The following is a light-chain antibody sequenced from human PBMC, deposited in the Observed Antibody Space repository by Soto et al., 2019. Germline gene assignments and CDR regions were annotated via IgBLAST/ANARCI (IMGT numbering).Light chain of an antibody. CDR1: QSVYTY. Sequence: EIVLTQSPATLSMSPGERATLSCSASQSVYTYLAWYQQKPGQAPRLLIYDASNRATGIPARFSGSGSGTDFTLTIGSLEPEDFAVYYCQHRSSWPLTFGGGTKVEI. J-gene: IGKJ4*01. CDR2: DAS. V-gene: IGKV3-11*01. CDR3: QHRSSWPLT.